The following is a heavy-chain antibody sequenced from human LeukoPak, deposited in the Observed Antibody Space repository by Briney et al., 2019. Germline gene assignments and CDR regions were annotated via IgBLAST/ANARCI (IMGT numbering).Heavy chain of an antibody. Sequence: GGSLRLSCAASGFTLSSYSMNWVRQAPGKGLEWVSSISSSSSYRYYADSVKDRFTISRDNAKNSLYLQMNSLRAEDTALYYCARDPSRGYWGQGTLVTVSS. D-gene: IGHD3-10*01. V-gene: IGHV3-21*04. CDR2: ISSSSSYR. J-gene: IGHJ4*02. CDR1: GFTLSSYS. CDR3: ARDPSRGY.